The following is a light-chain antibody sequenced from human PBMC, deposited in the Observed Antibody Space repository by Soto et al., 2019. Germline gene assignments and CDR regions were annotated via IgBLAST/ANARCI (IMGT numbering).Light chain of an antibody. V-gene: IGKV3D-20*01. CDR2: DAS. J-gene: IGKJ1*01. Sequence: EIVLTQSPATLSLSPGERATLSCGASQGVSSSYLAWYQQKPGLAPRLLIYDASRRATGIPDRFSGSGSGTDFTLTISRLEPEDFAVYYCQQYDSSAWAFGQGTKVDIK. CDR3: QQYDSSAWA. CDR1: QGVSSSY.